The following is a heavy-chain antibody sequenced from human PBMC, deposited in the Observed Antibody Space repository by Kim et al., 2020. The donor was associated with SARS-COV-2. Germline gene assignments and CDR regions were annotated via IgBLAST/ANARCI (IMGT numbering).Heavy chain of an antibody. V-gene: IGHV3-30*18. Sequence: GGSLRLSCVASTFSFNGYGFGMHWVRQAPGKGLEWVAVISYDGDNKYYADSVKGRYTISRDHSKNTLYLQMNSLRAEDTAVYYCAKDTSQYSSNYYYYGMDVWGRGTTVTVSS. CDR2: ISYDGDNK. D-gene: IGHD6-19*01. CDR3: AKDTSQYSSNYYYYGMDV. J-gene: IGHJ6*02. CDR1: TFSFNGYG.